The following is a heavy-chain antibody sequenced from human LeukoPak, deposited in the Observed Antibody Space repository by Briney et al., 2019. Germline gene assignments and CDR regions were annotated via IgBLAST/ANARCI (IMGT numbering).Heavy chain of an antibody. Sequence: GGSLRLSCAAFGFTFSSYSMNWVRQAPGKGLEWVSSISSSSSYIYYADSVKGRFTISRDNAKNSLYLQMNSLRAEDTAVYYCARSSYDILTGYQYYFDYWGQGTLVTVSS. V-gene: IGHV3-21*01. CDR3: ARSSYDILTGYQYYFDY. CDR1: GFTFSSYS. D-gene: IGHD3-9*01. J-gene: IGHJ4*02. CDR2: ISSSSSYI.